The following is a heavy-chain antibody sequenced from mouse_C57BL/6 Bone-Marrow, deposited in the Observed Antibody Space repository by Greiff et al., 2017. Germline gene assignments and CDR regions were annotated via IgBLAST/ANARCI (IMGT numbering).Heavy chain of an antibody. V-gene: IGHV1-63*01. CDR3: AKICYGSQTPYAMDY. CDR1: GYTFTNYW. CDR2: IYPGGGYT. Sequence: VKLQQSGAELVRPGTSVKMSCKASGYTFTNYWIGWAKQRPGHGLEWIGDIYPGGGYTNYNEKFKGKATFTADTSSNTAYMQLRSLTTEDSAIYYCAKICYGSQTPYAMDYWGQGTSVTVSS. D-gene: IGHD1-1*01. J-gene: IGHJ4*01.